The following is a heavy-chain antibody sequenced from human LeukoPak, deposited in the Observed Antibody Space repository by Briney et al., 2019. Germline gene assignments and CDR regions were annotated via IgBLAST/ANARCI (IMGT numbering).Heavy chain of an antibody. V-gene: IGHV3-21*01. D-gene: IGHD6-6*01. CDR3: ARDVASTARASGMDV. CDR2: ISRDSAYM. Sequence: GESLRLSCAASGFTFTTYDMIWVRQSPGKGLECVSYISRDSAYMYLADSVKGRFTISKDNAKNSLYLQMNSLRGEDTAVYYCARDVASTARASGMDVWGKGTTVTVSS. CDR1: GFTFTTYD. J-gene: IGHJ6*04.